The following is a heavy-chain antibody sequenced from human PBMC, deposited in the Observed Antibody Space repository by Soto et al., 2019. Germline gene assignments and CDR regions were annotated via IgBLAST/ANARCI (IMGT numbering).Heavy chain of an antibody. J-gene: IGHJ4*02. CDR1: GFTFSNAW. D-gene: IGHD2-2*01. CDR2: IKSKTDGGTT. CDR3: TTDKSVVPAEQEYYFDY. V-gene: IGHV3-15*01. Sequence: GGSLRLSCAASGFTFSNAWMSWVRQAPGKGLEWVGRIKSKTDGGTTDYTAPVKGRFTISRDDSKNTLYLQMNSLKTEDTAVYYCTTDKSVVPAEQEYYFDYWGQGTLVTVSS.